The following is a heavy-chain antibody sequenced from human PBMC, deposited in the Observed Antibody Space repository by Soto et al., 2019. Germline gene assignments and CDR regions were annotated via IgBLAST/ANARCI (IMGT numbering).Heavy chain of an antibody. CDR2: ISGSDGST. CDR3: AKDLIIVLMVYAIGSPCDP. CDR1: GFTFSIYA. Sequence: EVQLLESGGGLVQPGGSLRLSCAASGFTFSIYAMSWVRQAPGKGLEWVSSISGSDGSTYYADSVKGRFTISRDNSKNTVYLQLNSLRAKDTAVYYCAKDLIIVLMVYAIGSPCDPWGQGTLVTVYS. D-gene: IGHD2-8*01. V-gene: IGHV3-23*01. J-gene: IGHJ5*02.